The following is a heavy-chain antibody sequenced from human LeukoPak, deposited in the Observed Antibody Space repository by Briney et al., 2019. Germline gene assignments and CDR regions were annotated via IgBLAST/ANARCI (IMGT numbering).Heavy chain of an antibody. CDR3: AKGQQWLARAAYFDY. CDR1: GFTFSSYG. Sequence: GGSLRLSCAASGFTFSSYGMHWVRQAPGKGLEWVAVISYDGSNKYYADSVKGRFTISRDNSKNTLYLQMNSLRAEDTAVYYCAKGQQWLARAAYFDYWGQGTLVTVSS. J-gene: IGHJ4*02. CDR2: ISYDGSNK. V-gene: IGHV3-30*18. D-gene: IGHD6-19*01.